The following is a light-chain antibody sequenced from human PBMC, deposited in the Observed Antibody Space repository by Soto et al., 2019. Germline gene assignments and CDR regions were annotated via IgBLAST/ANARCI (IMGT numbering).Light chain of an antibody. Sequence: DIQMTQSQSAMSASVGDTVTITCRASQDISSYLNWYQQKPGKAPELLIYAASSLQSGVPSRFSGSGSGTDFTLTISSLQPEDFATYYCQQSYSTARTFGQGTKVDIK. CDR1: QDISSY. CDR2: AAS. CDR3: QQSYSTART. J-gene: IGKJ1*01. V-gene: IGKV1-39*01.